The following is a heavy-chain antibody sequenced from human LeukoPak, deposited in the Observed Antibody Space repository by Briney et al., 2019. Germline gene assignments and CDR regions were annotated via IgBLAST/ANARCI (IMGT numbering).Heavy chain of an antibody. J-gene: IGHJ4*02. CDR2: IFYNGNT. V-gene: IGHV4-59*01. D-gene: IGHD3-10*01. Sequence: SETLSLTGAVSGGSISSYYWSWIRQPPGKGLEWIGYIFYNGNTNYNPPLRSRVTMSLDTSKNQFSLKLTSVTAADTAVYYCARDGAYGSGSYYPFDYWGQGTLVTVSS. CDR3: ARDGAYGSGSYYPFDY. CDR1: GGSISSYY.